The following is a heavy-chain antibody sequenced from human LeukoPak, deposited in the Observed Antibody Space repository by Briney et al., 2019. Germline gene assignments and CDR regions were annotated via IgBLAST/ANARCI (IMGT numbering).Heavy chain of an antibody. CDR3: ARGAVRGGTNFDY. CDR1: GDRVSGSPAV. J-gene: IGHJ4*02. CDR2: AYYRSKWYI. D-gene: IGHD3-10*01. Sequence: SQTLSLTCAISGDRVSGSPAVWNWIRQSPSRGLEWLGRAYYRSKWYIDYAVSVKGRVTITPDKSKNQFSLQLTSVTPEDTAVYYCARGAVRGGTNFDYWGQGTLVTVSS. V-gene: IGHV6-1*01.